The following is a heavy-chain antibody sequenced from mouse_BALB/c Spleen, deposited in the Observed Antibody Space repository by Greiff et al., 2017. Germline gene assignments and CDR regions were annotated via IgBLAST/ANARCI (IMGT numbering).Heavy chain of an antibody. CDR3: ARGGPVVAIDY. V-gene: IGHV5-6-5*01. D-gene: IGHD1-1*01. CDR2: ISSGGST. J-gene: IGHJ2*01. Sequence: EVQLQESGGGLVKPGGSLKLSCAASGFTFSSYAMSWVRQTPEKRLEWVASISSGGSTYYPDSVKGRFTISRDNARNILYLQMSSLRSEDTAMYYCARGGPVVAIDYWGQGTTLTVSS. CDR1: GFTFSSYA.